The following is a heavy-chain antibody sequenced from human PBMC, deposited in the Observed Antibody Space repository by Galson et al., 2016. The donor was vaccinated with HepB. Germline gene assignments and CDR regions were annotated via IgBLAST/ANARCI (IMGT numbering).Heavy chain of an antibody. CDR1: GFTFGDYA. Sequence: RLSCAGSGFTFGDYAVGWFRQAPGKGLEWVALIRSRVYGETTTYAASVKGRFTVSRHDSENIAYLQMASLKSDDTAIYFCTKNRGGSFYRVPDGWGQGTLVTVS. D-gene: IGHD1-26*01. J-gene: IGHJ4*02. V-gene: IGHV3-49*03. CDR3: TKNRGGSFYRVPDG. CDR2: IRSRVYGETT.